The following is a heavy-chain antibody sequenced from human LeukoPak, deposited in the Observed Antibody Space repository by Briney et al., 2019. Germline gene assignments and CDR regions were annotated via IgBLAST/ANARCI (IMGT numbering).Heavy chain of an antibody. Sequence: SGGSLRLSCAASGFTVSSDYMSWVRQAPGKGLEWVSVIYSGGSTYYADSVKGRFTISRDNSKNTLYLHMNSLRAEDTAVYYCSRYGSGRNLDYWGQGTLVTVSS. CDR2: IYSGGST. CDR1: GFTVSSDY. V-gene: IGHV3-66*01. J-gene: IGHJ4*02. D-gene: IGHD3-10*01. CDR3: SRYGSGRNLDY.